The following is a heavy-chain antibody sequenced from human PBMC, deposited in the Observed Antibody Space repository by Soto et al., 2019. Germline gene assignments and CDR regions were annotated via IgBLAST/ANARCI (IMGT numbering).Heavy chain of an antibody. J-gene: IGHJ2*01. CDR3: ARDPLTGTTHWYFDL. V-gene: IGHV4-30-4*01. Sequence: QVQLQESGPGLVKPSQTLSLTCTVSGGSISSGDYYWSWIRQPPGKGLEWIGYIYYSGSTYYNPSLQSRPTISVDTSKNQFSLKLSSVTAADTAVYYCARDPLTGTTHWYFDLWGRGTLVTVSS. CDR2: IYYSGST. D-gene: IGHD1-7*01. CDR1: GGSISSGDYY.